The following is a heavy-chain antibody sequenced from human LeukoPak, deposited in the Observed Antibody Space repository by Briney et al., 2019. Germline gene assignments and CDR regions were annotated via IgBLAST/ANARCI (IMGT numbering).Heavy chain of an antibody. CDR1: GFTFSDYY. Sequence: GGSLRLSCAASGFTFSDYYMSWIRQAPGKGLEWVAVISYDGSNKYYADSVKGRFTVSRDNAKNSLFLQMDGLRAEDTAVYYCSRPLSFGELFRLDYWGQGTLVTVSS. CDR3: SRPLSFGELFRLDY. CDR2: ISYDGSNK. V-gene: IGHV3-30*03. J-gene: IGHJ4*02. D-gene: IGHD3-10*01.